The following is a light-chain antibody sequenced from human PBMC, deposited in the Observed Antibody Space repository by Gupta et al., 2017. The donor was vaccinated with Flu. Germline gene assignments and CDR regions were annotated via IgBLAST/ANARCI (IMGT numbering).Light chain of an antibody. J-gene: IGKJ2*01. CDR1: QGISDY. Sequence: DIQLTQSPSFLSASVGDEVAITCRASQGISDYLAWYQQKPGKAPKLLISVASTLQSGVPSRFSGTASGTEFTLTISSLQPEDFATYYCQQLNSYPHTFGQGTKLEIK. V-gene: IGKV1-9*01. CDR3: QQLNSYPHT. CDR2: VAS.